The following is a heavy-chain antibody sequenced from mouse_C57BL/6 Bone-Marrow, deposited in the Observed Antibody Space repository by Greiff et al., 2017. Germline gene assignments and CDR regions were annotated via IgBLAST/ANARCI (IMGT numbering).Heavy chain of an antibody. Sequence: EVQLQQSGPELVKPGASVKIPCKASGYTFTDYNMDWVKQSHGKSLEWIGDINPNNGGTIYNQKFKGKATLTVDKSSSTAYMELRSLTSEDTAVYYCARGSLYYEGFRFAYWGQGTLVTVSA. CDR3: ARGSLYYEGFRFAY. V-gene: IGHV1-18*01. D-gene: IGHD2-4*01. CDR2: INPNNGGT. J-gene: IGHJ3*01. CDR1: GYTFTDYN.